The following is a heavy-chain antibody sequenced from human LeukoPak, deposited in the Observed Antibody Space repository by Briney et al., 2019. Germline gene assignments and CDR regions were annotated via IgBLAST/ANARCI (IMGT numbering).Heavy chain of an antibody. CDR3: ATNLLYDSSGYPFDY. CDR2: IIPILGIA. J-gene: IGHJ4*02. Sequence: GASVKVSCKASGGTFSSYTISWVRQAPGQGLEWMGRIIPILGIANYAQKFQGRVTITADKSTNTAYMELSSLRSEDTAVYYCATNLLYDSSGYPFDYWGQGTLVTVSP. V-gene: IGHV1-69*02. D-gene: IGHD3-22*01. CDR1: GGTFSSYT.